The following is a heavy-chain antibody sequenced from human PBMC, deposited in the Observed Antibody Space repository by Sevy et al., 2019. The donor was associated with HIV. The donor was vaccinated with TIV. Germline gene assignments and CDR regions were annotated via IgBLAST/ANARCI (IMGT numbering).Heavy chain of an antibody. Sequence: EGSLRLSCAASGFTFSSYGMHWVRQAPGKGLEWVAFIGYDGSNKYYADSVKGRFTISRDNSKNTLYLQMNSLRAEDTALYSCAKDRGRSDFWSGYSPGDGMDVWGQGTTVTVSS. D-gene: IGHD3-3*01. CDR2: IGYDGSNK. V-gene: IGHV3-30*02. J-gene: IGHJ6*02. CDR3: AKDRGRSDFWSGYSPGDGMDV. CDR1: GFTFSSYG.